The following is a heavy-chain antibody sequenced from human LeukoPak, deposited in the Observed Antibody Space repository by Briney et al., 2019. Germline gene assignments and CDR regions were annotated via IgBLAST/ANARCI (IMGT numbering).Heavy chain of an antibody. CDR2: INPSGGST. CDR1: GYTFTGYY. J-gene: IGHJ4*02. Sequence: ASVKVSCKASGYTFTGYYIHWVRQPPGQGLEWMGMINPSGGSTSYAQKFQGRVTMTRDTSTSTVYMDLNSLRSEDTAVYFCARSIRGCSSTPCYEDYWGQGTLVTVSS. V-gene: IGHV1-46*01. D-gene: IGHD2-2*01. CDR3: ARSIRGCSSTPCYEDY.